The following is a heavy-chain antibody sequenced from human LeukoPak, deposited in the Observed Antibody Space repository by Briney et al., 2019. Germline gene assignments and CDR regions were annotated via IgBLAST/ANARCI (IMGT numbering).Heavy chain of an antibody. CDR3: AKEVHSSSGLYYYYGMDV. V-gene: IGHV3-9*01. J-gene: IGHJ6*02. CDR1: GFTFDDYA. Sequence: GGSLRLSCAASGFTFDDYAMHWVRHAPGKGLEWVSGISWNSGSIGYADSVKGRFTISRDNAKNSLYLQMNSLRAEDTALYYCAKEVHSSSGLYYYYGMDVWGQGTTVTVSS. CDR2: ISWNSGSI. D-gene: IGHD6-6*01.